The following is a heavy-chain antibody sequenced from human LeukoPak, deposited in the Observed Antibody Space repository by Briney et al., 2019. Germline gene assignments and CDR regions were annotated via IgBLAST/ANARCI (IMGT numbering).Heavy chain of an antibody. D-gene: IGHD6-13*01. Sequence: SVKVSCKASGGTFSSYAISWVRQAPGQGLEWMGGIIPIFGTANYAQKFQGRVTITADESTSTAYMELSSLRSGDTAVYYCATRGGKYSSTFDYWGQGTLVTVSS. CDR2: IIPIFGTA. CDR3: ATRGGKYSSTFDY. J-gene: IGHJ4*02. V-gene: IGHV1-69*01. CDR1: GGTFSSYA.